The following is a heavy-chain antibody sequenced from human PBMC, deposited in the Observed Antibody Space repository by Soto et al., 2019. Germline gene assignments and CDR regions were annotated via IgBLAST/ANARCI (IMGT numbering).Heavy chain of an antibody. CDR2: ISGSSGST. Sequence: GGSLRLSCAASGFTFSSYAMSWVRQAPGKGLEWVSAISGSSGSTYYADSVKGRFTISRDNSKNTLYLQMNSLRAEDTAVYYCAKTHPYCGGDCYSYYFDYWGQGTLVTVSS. CDR1: GFTFSSYA. J-gene: IGHJ4*02. D-gene: IGHD2-21*02. V-gene: IGHV3-23*01. CDR3: AKTHPYCGGDCYSYYFDY.